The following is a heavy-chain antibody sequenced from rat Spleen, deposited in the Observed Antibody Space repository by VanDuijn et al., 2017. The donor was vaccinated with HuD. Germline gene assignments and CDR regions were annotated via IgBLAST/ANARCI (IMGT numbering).Heavy chain of an antibody. V-gene: IGHV5-27*01. J-gene: IGHJ1*01. CDR1: GFTFSDYN. CDR3: TREETLYWYFDF. Sequence: EVQLVESGGGLVQPGRSLKLSCAASGFTFSDYNMAWVRQAPTKGLEWVATISTSGGRTYYRDSVKGRFTISRDSTKTTLYLQMNSLRSEDTATYYCTREETLYWYFDFWGPGTMVTVSS. D-gene: IGHD3-4*01. CDR2: ISTSGGRT.